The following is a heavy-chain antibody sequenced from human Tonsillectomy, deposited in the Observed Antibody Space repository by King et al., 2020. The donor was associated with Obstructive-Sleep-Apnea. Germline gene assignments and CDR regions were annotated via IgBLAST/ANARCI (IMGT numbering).Heavy chain of an antibody. D-gene: IGHD6-25*01. J-gene: IGHJ5*02. Sequence: QLQESGPGLVKPSQTLSLTCTVSGDSISSGGYYWSWIRQHPGKGLEWIGYIYYSGSTYYNSSLKSRVTISVDTSKNQFSLKLSSVTAADTAVYYCARDSSRSGDAGFDRWGQGTLVTVSS. V-gene: IGHV4-31*03. CDR2: IYYSGST. CDR3: ARDSSRSGDAGFDR. CDR1: GDSISSGGYY.